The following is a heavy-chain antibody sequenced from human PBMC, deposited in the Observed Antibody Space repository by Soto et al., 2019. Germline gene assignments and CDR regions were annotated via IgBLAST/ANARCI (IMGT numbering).Heavy chain of an antibody. CDR3: AREYYYGSGVREDAFDI. CDR2: IIPILGIA. D-gene: IGHD3-10*01. V-gene: IGHV1-69*02. Sequence: SVKVSCKASGGTFSSYTISWVRQAPGQGLEWMGRIIPILGIANYAQKFQGRVTITADKSTSTAYMELSSLRSEDTAVYYCAREYYYGSGVREDAFDIWGQGTMVTVSS. CDR1: GGTFSSYT. J-gene: IGHJ3*02.